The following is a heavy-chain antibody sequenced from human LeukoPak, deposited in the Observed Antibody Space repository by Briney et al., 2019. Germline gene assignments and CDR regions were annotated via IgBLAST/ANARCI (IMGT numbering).Heavy chain of an antibody. D-gene: IGHD6-13*01. CDR3: ARSLPYGTTWYGRSDF. CDR2: IRQDGDTK. Sequence: GGSLRLSCAASGFPFNAYWMTWVRQAPGKGLEWVANIRQDGDTKYYVDSVKGRFTISRDNAMNSLYLQMNSLRAEDTAIYYCARSLPYGTTWYGRSDFWGQGTLATVSS. V-gene: IGHV3-7*03. CDR1: GFPFNAYW. J-gene: IGHJ4*02.